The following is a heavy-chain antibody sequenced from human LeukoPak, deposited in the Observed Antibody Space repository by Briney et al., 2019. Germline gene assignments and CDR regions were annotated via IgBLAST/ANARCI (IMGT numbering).Heavy chain of an antibody. V-gene: IGHV3-21*01. CDR3: ARDLAWDAFDI. Sequence: GGSLRLSCAASGFTFSRYAMNWVRQAPEKGLEWVSYISTGGDNRFYADSLKGRFTVSRDNAKNLLYLQMDSLRAEDTAVYYCARDLAWDAFDIWGQGTMVTVSS. CDR2: ISTGGDNR. CDR1: GFTFSRYA. J-gene: IGHJ3*02.